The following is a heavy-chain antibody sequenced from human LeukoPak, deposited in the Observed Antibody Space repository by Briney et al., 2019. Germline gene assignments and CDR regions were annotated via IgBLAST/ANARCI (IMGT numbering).Heavy chain of an antibody. J-gene: IGHJ4*02. D-gene: IGHD4-11*01. Sequence: PGGSLRLSCAASGFTFSGSAMHWVRQASGKGLEWVGRIRSKANSYATAYAASVKGRFTISRDDSKNAAYLQMNSLKTEDTAVYYCTTHDYSNWNFDYWGQGTLVTVSS. V-gene: IGHV3-73*01. CDR3: TTHDYSNWNFDY. CDR2: IRSKANSYAT. CDR1: GFTFSGSA.